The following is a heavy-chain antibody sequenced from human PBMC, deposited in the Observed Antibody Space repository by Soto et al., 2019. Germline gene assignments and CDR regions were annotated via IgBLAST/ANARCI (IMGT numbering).Heavy chain of an antibody. Sequence: EVQLVESGGGLVQPGGSLRLSCAASGFTFSAYSMNWVRQAPGKGLEWVSYIISSSSTIYYADSVKGRFTISRDNAKNSVYLQMNSLRDEDTAVYYCARDRPADYWGQGTLVPVSS. CDR1: GFTFSAYS. V-gene: IGHV3-48*02. CDR3: ARDRPADY. CDR2: IISSSSTI. J-gene: IGHJ4*02.